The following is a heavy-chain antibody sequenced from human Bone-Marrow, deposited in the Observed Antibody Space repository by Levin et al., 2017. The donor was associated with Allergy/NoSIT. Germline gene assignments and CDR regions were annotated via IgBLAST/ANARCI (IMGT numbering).Heavy chain of an antibody. Sequence: SQTLSLTCPVSGGSINNFYWNWIRPPPGKGLEWIGYIYYSGSTNYNPSHKSRVTISVDTSKNQFSLKLNSVTAADTAVYYCARAYCSSTSCWRDGLDVWGQGTTVTVSS. V-gene: IGHV4-59*01. CDR3: ARAYCSSTSCWRDGLDV. D-gene: IGHD2-2*01. J-gene: IGHJ6*02. CDR2: IYYSGST. CDR1: GGSINNFY.